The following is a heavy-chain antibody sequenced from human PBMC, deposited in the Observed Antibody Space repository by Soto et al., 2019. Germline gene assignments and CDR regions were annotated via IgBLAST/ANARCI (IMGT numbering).Heavy chain of an antibody. V-gene: IGHV3-13*01. J-gene: IGHJ6*02. Sequence: GGSLRLSCAASGFTFSSYDMHWVRQATGKGLEWVSAIGTAGDTYYPGSVKGRFTISRENAKNSLYLQMNSLRAEDTAVYYCARVPSSSEGMDVWGQGTTVTGSS. D-gene: IGHD6-6*01. CDR1: GFTFSSYD. CDR3: ARVPSSSEGMDV. CDR2: IGTAGDT.